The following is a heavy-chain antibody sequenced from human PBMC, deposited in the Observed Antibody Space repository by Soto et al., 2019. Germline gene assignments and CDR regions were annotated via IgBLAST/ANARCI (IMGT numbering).Heavy chain of an antibody. V-gene: IGHV4-59*01. Sequence: SETLSLTCTVSGAPISVFYWTWIRQAPGKGLEWIGYLYYTGNTNYNPSLKSRVAMSMDTSKKHFYLTLTSATAADTAMYFCARGGSEGGLDIWGQGTSVTGSS. J-gene: IGHJ6*02. D-gene: IGHD5-12*01. CDR1: GAPISVFY. CDR3: ARGGSEGGLDI. CDR2: LYYTGNT.